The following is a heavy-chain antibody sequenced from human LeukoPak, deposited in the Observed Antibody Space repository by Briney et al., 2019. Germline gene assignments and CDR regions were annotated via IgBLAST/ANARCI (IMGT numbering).Heavy chain of an antibody. Sequence: GGSLRLSCAASGFTFSSYSMNWVRKAPGKGLEWVSSISSSSSYIYYADSVKGRFTISRDNAKNSLYLQMHSLRAEDTAVYYCARDLVVVPAAIFDYWGQGTLVTVSS. V-gene: IGHV3-21*01. D-gene: IGHD2-2*02. CDR1: GFTFSSYS. CDR3: ARDLVVVPAAIFDY. CDR2: ISSSSSYI. J-gene: IGHJ4*02.